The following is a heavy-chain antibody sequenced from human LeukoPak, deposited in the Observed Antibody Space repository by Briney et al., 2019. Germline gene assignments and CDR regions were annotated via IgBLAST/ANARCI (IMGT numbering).Heavy chain of an antibody. Sequence: GGSLRLSCAASGFTFTSYTMNWVRQAPGKGLEWVSVIYSGGSTHYADSVKGRFTISRDNSKNTLYLQMNSLRAEDTAVYYCARDRLHYDSLTGYPADWGQGTLVTVSS. J-gene: IGHJ4*02. V-gene: IGHV3-66*01. D-gene: IGHD3-9*01. CDR1: GFTFTSYT. CDR3: ARDRLHYDSLTGYPAD. CDR2: IYSGGST.